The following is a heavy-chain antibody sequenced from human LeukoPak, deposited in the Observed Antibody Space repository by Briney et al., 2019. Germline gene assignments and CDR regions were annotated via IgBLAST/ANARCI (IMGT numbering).Heavy chain of an antibody. CDR2: IVVGSGNT. Sequence: ASVKVSCKASGFTFTSSAMQWVRQARGQRLEWIGWIVVGSGNTNYAQKFQERVTITRDMSTSTAYMELSSLRSEDTAVYYCAQGVVTAITDAFDIWGQGTMVTVSS. V-gene: IGHV1-58*02. J-gene: IGHJ3*02. CDR1: GFTFTSSA. CDR3: AQGVVTAITDAFDI. D-gene: IGHD2-21*02.